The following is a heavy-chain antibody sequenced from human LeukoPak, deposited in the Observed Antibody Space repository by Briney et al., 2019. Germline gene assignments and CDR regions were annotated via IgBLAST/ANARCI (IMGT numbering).Heavy chain of an antibody. D-gene: IGHD3-10*01. CDR3: ARDGSGSYYPYWYFDL. Sequence: AASVKVSCKASGGTFSSYAISWVRQAPGQGLEWMGGIIPIFGTANYAQKFQGRVTITADESTSTAYMELSSLRSEDTAVYYCARDGSGSYYPYWYFDLWGRGTLVTVSS. V-gene: IGHV1-69*13. CDR1: GGTFSSYA. J-gene: IGHJ2*01. CDR2: IIPIFGTA.